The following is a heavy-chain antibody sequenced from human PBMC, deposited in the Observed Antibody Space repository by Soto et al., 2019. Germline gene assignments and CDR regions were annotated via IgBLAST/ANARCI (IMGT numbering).Heavy chain of an antibody. J-gene: IGHJ6*02. CDR1: GFTFSGYS. V-gene: IGHV3-21*01. CDR3: ARGFRNGFNV. D-gene: IGHD2-8*01. CDR2: ISGPSIYI. Sequence: EVQLVESGGGLVKPGGSLRLSCVASGFTFSGYSINWVRQAPGKGLEWVSYISGPSIYIYYADSVKGRFTISRDNAKSAVYLQMNSLRAEDTAVYYCARGFRNGFNVCGQGTTVSVSS.